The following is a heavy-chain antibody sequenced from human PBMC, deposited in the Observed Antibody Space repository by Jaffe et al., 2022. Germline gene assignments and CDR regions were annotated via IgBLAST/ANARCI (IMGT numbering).Heavy chain of an antibody. Sequence: EVQLVESGGGLVKPGGSLRLSCAASGFTFSSYSMNWVRQAPGKGLEWVSSISSSSSYIYYADSVKGRFTISRDNAKNSLYLQMNSLRAEDTAVYYCARDPPGSGIAAAGFGAFDIWGQGTMVTVSS. CDR2: ISSSSSYI. J-gene: IGHJ3*02. D-gene: IGHD6-13*01. CDR3: ARDPPGSGIAAAGFGAFDI. V-gene: IGHV3-21*01. CDR1: GFTFSSYS.